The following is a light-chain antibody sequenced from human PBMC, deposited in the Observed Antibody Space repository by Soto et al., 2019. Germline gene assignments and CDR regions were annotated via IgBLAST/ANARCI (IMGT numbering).Light chain of an antibody. Sequence: QSALTQPASVSGSPGEPITMSCTGTSSDVGGYDYVSWYQQFPGRAPQLIIYEVSNRPSGVSIRFSGSKSGNTASLTITGLRAEDEADYYCQSYTTSSTWVFCGGTKLTVL. J-gene: IGLJ3*02. CDR3: QSYTTSSTWV. CDR2: EVS. CDR1: SSDVGGYDY. V-gene: IGLV2-14*01.